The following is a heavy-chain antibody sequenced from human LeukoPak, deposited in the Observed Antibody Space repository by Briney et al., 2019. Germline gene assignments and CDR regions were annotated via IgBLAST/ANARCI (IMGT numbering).Heavy chain of an antibody. V-gene: IGHV4-4*07. J-gene: IGHJ4*02. Sequence: PSETLPLTCTVSGGSISSYYWSWIRQPAGKGLEWIGRIYTSGSTNYNPSLKSRVTMSVDTSKNQFSLKLSSVTAADTAVYYCARGVSSAGITIFGVAVRYWGQGTLVTVSS. CDR1: GGSISSYY. D-gene: IGHD3-3*01. CDR2: IYTSGST. CDR3: ARGVSSAGITIFGVAVRY.